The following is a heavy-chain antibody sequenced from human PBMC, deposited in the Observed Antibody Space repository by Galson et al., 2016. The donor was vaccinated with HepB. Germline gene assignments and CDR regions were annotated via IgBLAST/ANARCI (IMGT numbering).Heavy chain of an antibody. D-gene: IGHD2-15*01. V-gene: IGHV5-10-1*01. CDR1: GYTFTDYW. J-gene: IGHJ6*02. CDR2: IDPTDSFA. CDR3: ARRLYCSGGSCYSVGGMDV. Sequence: QSGAEVKQPGESLKISCKASGYTFTDYWINWVRQMPGKGLDWVGRIDPTDSFATYSPSFEGHVTLSADKSTSTAYLQWRSLKASDTAIYYCARRLYCSGGSCYSVGGMDVWGRGTTVIVSS.